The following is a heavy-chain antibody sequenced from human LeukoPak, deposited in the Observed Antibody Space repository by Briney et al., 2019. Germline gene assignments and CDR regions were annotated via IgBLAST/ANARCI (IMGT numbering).Heavy chain of an antibody. CDR3: AREVVRRIAARPFFDY. D-gene: IGHD6-6*01. CDR1: GFTFSSYA. CDR2: ISYDGSNK. V-gene: IGHV3-30-3*01. Sequence: PGRSLRLSCAASGFTFSSYAMHWVRQAPGKGLEWVAVISYDGSNKYYADSVKGRFTISRDNSKNTLYLQMNSLRAEDTAVYYCAREVVRRIAARPFFDYWGQGTLVTVSS. J-gene: IGHJ4*02.